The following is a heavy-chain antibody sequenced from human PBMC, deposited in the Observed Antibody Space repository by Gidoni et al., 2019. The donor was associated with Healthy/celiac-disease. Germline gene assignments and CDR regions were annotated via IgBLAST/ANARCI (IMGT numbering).Heavy chain of an antibody. CDR2: IYYSGST. D-gene: IGHD6-19*01. Sequence: QLQLQDSGPGLVKPSQTLSLTCTVSGGSISSSSYYWGWIRQPPGKGLEWIGSIYYSGSTYYNPSLKSRVTISVDTSKNQFSLKLSSVTAADTAVYYCARPIAVAAIRDAFDIWGQGTMVTVSS. CDR3: ARPIAVAAIRDAFDI. CDR1: GGSISSSSYY. V-gene: IGHV4-39*01. J-gene: IGHJ3*02.